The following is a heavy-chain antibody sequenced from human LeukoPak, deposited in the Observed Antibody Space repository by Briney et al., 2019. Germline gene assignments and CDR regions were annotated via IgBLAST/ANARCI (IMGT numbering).Heavy chain of an antibody. J-gene: IGHJ4*02. D-gene: IGHD6-13*01. Sequence: GGSLRLSCAASGFTFSSYGMHWVRQAPGKGLEWVTFIRYDGSNKYYTDSVKGRFTISRDNSKNTLFLQMNSLRAEDTAVYYCARGTGYSSSWYNYWGQGTLVTVSS. CDR1: GFTFSSYG. CDR3: ARGTGYSSSWYNY. V-gene: IGHV3-30*02. CDR2: IRYDGSNK.